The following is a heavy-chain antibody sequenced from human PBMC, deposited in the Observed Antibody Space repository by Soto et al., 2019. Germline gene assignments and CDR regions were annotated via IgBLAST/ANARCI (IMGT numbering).Heavy chain of an antibody. D-gene: IGHD3-10*01. CDR1: GFTVSSNY. V-gene: IGHV3-66*01. Sequence: PGGSLRLSCAASGFTVSSNYMSWVRQAPGKGLEWVSVIYSGGSTYYADSVKGRFTISRDNSKNTLYLQMNSLRAEDTAVYYCARDLSGPHGSGSYRTDYWGQGTLVTVSS. CDR2: IYSGGST. CDR3: ARDLSGPHGSGSYRTDY. J-gene: IGHJ4*02.